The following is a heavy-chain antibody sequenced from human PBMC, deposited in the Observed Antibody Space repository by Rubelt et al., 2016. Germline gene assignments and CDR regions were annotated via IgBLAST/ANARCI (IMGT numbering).Heavy chain of an antibody. D-gene: IGHD2-15*01. CDR1: VGRSVVIT. CDR2: FIDGGST. V-gene: IGHV4-34*12. CDR3: ARIFHCSGDNCEEI. Sequence: QVQLQQWGAGLLRSSETLSTVGRSVVITGVGSASPPGKGLEWIGEFIDGGSTNYNPSLKSRVIISADTSKNQFSLKVNSVTAADTAVYYSARIFHCSGDNCEEIWGRCTPVTVSS. J-gene: IGHJ1*01.